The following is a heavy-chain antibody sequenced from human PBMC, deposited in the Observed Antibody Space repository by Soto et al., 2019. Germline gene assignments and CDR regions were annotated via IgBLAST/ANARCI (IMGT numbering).Heavy chain of an antibody. D-gene: IGHD6-13*01. CDR2: INPSGGST. V-gene: IGHV1-46*01. J-gene: IGHJ5*02. CDR1: GYTFTSYY. Sequence: AAPVKVSCKASGYTFTSYYMHWVRQAPGQGLEWMGIINPSGGSTSYAQKFQGRVTMTRDTSTSTVYMELSSLRSEDTAVYYCVSAAQYNWFDPWGQGTLVTVSS. CDR3: VSAAQYNWFDP.